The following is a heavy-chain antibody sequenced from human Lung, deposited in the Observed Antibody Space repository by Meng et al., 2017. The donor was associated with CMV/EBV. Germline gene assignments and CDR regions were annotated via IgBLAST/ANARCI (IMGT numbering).Heavy chain of an antibody. J-gene: IGHJ4*02. CDR3: ARSVGCSSTYCYTYTSSWYPDY. Sequence: LSCTVSGGSINSVGYYWTWIRQHPGKGLEWIGYIYYSGGTNYNPSLQSRVTISVDTSKNQFSLKLSSVTAADTAMYYCARSVGCSSTYCYTYTSSWYPDYWGQGTRVTVSS. V-gene: IGHV4-31*03. D-gene: IGHD6-13*01. CDR2: IYYSGGT. CDR1: GGSINSVGYY.